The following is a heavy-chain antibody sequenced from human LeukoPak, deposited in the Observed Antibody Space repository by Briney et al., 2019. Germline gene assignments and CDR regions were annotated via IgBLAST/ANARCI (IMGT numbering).Heavy chain of an antibody. J-gene: IGHJ5*02. CDR1: GFTFSSYA. CDR3: AKEKGSSSLGRFDP. CDR2: ISGSGGST. Sequence: PGGSLRLSCAASGFTFSSYAMSWVRQAPGKGLEWVSGISGSGGSTYYAASVKGRFTISRDNSKNTLYLQMNSLRAEDTAVYYCAKEKGSSSLGRFDPWGQGTLVTVSS. V-gene: IGHV3-23*01. D-gene: IGHD6-13*01.